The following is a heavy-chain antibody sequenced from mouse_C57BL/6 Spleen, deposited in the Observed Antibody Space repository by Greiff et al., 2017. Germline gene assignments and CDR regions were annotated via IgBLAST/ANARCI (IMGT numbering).Heavy chain of an antibody. J-gene: IGHJ4*01. CDR3: ARERGYGWYAMDY. CDR1: GYAFSSSW. D-gene: IGHD2-10*02. V-gene: IGHV1-82*01. CDR2: IYPGDGDT. Sequence: QVQLQQSGPELVKPGASVKISCKASGYAFSSSWMNWVKQRPGKGLEWIGRIYPGDGDTNYNGKFKGKATLTADKSSSTAYMQLSSLTSEDSAVYFCARERGYGWYAMDYWGQGNSVTASS.